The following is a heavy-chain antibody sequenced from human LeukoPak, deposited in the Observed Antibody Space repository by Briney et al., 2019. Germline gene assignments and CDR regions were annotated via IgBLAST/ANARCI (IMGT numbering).Heavy chain of an antibody. Sequence: SETLSLTCTVSGGSVSSGSYYWSWIRQPPGTGLEWIGYIYYSGSTNYNPSLKGRVTISVDTSKNQFSLKLSSVTAADTAVYYCARDRYCSGGSCYRGDAFDIWGQGTMVTVSS. CDR2: IYYSGST. CDR1: GGSVSSGSYY. CDR3: ARDRYCSGGSCYRGDAFDI. J-gene: IGHJ3*02. D-gene: IGHD2-15*01. V-gene: IGHV4-61*01.